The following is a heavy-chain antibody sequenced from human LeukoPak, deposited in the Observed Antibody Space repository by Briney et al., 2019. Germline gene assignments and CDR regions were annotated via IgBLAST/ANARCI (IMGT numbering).Heavy chain of an antibody. CDR2: TTTSGGFK. V-gene: IGHV3-48*03. J-gene: IGHJ3*02. Sequence: GGSLRLSCAASGFIFSNYEMNWVRQAPGKGLEWVSYTTTSGGFKIYTVSVKGRFPISRDNAKNSLYLQLNSLRGEDTGVYYCAREIPVVKGDALDIWGQGKMVTVSS. CDR1: GFIFSNYE. CDR3: AREIPVVKGDALDI. D-gene: IGHD3-22*01.